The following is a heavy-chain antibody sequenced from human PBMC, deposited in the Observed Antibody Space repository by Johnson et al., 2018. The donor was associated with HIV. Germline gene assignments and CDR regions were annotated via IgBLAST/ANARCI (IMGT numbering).Heavy chain of an antibody. CDR2: IRSKAYGGTT. CDR1: GFTFDDYG. Sequence: GSLRLSCAASGFTFDDYGMSWVRQAPGKGLEWVGFIRSKAYGGTTEYAASVKGRFTISRDDSKSIAYLQMNSLRAEDTAVYYCPTWAPDAFDIWGQGTMVTVSS. CDR3: PTWAPDAFDI. D-gene: IGHD7-27*01. V-gene: IGHV3-49*04. J-gene: IGHJ3*02.